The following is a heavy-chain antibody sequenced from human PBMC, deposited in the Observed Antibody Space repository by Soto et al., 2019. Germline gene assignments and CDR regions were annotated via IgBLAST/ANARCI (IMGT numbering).Heavy chain of an antibody. V-gene: IGHV1-18*01. CDR1: GYTFTSYG. Sequence: QVQLVQSGAEVKKPGASVKVSCKASGYTFTSYGISWVRQAPGQGLEWMGWISAYNGNTNYAHKLQGRVTMTTDTSTSTAYMELRSLRSDDTAVYYCARLADCSSTSCYAYYYYYYMDVWGKGTTVTVSS. CDR2: ISAYNGNT. D-gene: IGHD2-2*01. J-gene: IGHJ6*03. CDR3: ARLADCSSTSCYAYYYYYYMDV.